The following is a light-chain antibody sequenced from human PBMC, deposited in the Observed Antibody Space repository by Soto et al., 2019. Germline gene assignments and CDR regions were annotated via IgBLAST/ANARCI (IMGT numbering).Light chain of an antibody. J-gene: IGLJ3*02. CDR1: SSNIGSNA. V-gene: IGLV1-44*01. CDR2: SNN. Sequence: QSVLTQPPSASETPGQRVTISCSGSSSNIGSNAVNWYQQLPGTAPKLLIYSNNQPPSGVPDRFSGSKSGTSASLAISGLQSDDEADYYCAAWDDSMNGWVFGGGTQLTVL. CDR3: AAWDDSMNGWV.